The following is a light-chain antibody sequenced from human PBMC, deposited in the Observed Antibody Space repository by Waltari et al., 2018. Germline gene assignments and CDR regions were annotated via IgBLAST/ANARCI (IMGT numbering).Light chain of an antibody. CDR2: WAS. Sequence: DIVMTQSPDSLAVSLGARATIHCTASQSVLYSSNNKNYLAWYQQKPGQPPKLLIYWASTRESGVPDRFSGSGSGTDFTLTISSLQAEDVAVYYCQQYYSTSLTFGGGTKVEIK. CDR3: QQYYSTSLT. V-gene: IGKV4-1*01. CDR1: QSVLYSSNNKNY. J-gene: IGKJ4*01.